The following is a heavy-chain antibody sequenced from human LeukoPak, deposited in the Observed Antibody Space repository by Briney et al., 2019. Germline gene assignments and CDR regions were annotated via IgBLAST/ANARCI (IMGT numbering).Heavy chain of an antibody. CDR3: AKGSPAILYYCMDV. V-gene: IGHV3-23*01. CDR1: GFSFSNYV. CDR2: LIGTGAGT. J-gene: IGHJ6*03. D-gene: IGHD2-21*01. Sequence: PGGSLRLSCAASGFSFSNYVMTLIGTGAGTYYADSVKGRFTISRDNSKNTLYLQMNSLRAEDTAVYYCAKGSPAILYYCMDVWGKDNALTVSS.